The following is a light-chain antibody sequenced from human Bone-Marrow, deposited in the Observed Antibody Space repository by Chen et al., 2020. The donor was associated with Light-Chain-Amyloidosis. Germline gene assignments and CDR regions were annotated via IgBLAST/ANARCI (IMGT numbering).Light chain of an antibody. Sequence: QSALTQPASVSGSPGLSITISCTGNSSDVGSYDPVSWYQQHPGKAPKLMIYEGSQRPSGVSNRFAASRSGNTASLTISGLQAEDEADYYCCSYAGSSTYVVGTGTKVTVL. CDR3: CSYAGSSTYV. V-gene: IGLV2-23*01. J-gene: IGLJ1*01. CDR1: SSDVGSYDP. CDR2: EGS.